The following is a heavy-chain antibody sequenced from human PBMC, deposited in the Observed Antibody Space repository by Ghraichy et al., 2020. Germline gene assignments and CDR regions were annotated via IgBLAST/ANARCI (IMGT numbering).Heavy chain of an antibody. CDR2: INWNGGTT. D-gene: IGHD3-3*01. CDR1: GFTFDDYG. V-gene: IGHV3-20*04. J-gene: IGHJ4*02. Sequence: GGSLRLSCAASGFTFDDYGMSWVRQAPGKGLEWLSGINWNGGTTDYVASVKGRFTISRDNAKKSLYLQMNGLRVEDTAVYYCVRDKYDYWSGYPDSWGQGALVTVSS. CDR3: VRDKYDYWSGYPDS.